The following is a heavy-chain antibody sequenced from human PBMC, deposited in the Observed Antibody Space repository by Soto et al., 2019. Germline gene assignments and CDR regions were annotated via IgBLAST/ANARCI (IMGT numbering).Heavy chain of an antibody. V-gene: IGHV3-30*04. D-gene: IGHD3-22*01. CDR3: ATDEGGGYFYGVNY. J-gene: IGHJ4*02. CDR2: TSYDERIK. Sequence: GGSLRRGCTASGFIFSNYAMHWVRQAPGKGLEWVAVTSYDERIKYHADSVKGRFTISRDNSKNTLYLQMNSLRPEDTALYYCATDEGGGYFYGVNYWGQGTLVTVSS. CDR1: GFIFSNYA.